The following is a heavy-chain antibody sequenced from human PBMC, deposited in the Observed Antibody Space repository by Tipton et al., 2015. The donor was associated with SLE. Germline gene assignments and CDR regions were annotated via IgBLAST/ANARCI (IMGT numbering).Heavy chain of an antibody. Sequence: TLSLTCAVSVASVTTSYWTWLRQPPGKGLEWIAYVNRNEGTNFKPSLKSRVTISLDTSRNQFSLNLNSVTAADTAVYYCASYSWAGTRFDYWGQGTLVTVSS. D-gene: IGHD2-15*01. V-gene: IGHV4-59*02. CDR1: VASVTTSY. CDR2: VNRNEGT. J-gene: IGHJ4*02. CDR3: ASYSWAGTRFDY.